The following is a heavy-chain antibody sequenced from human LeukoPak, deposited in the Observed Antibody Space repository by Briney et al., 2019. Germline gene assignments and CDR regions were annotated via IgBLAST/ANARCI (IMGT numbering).Heavy chain of an antibody. D-gene: IGHD4-17*01. Sequence: GGSLRLSCAASGFTFSSYSMNWVRQAPGKGLEWVSSISSSSSYIYYADSVKGRFTISRDNAKNSLYLQMNSLRAEDTAVYHCAREIGSDYGGRYFDLWGRGTLVTVSS. CDR1: GFTFSSYS. CDR3: AREIGSDYGGRYFDL. CDR2: ISSSSSYI. V-gene: IGHV3-21*01. J-gene: IGHJ2*01.